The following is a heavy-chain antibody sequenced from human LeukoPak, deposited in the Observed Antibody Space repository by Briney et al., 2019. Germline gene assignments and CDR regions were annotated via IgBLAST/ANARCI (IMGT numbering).Heavy chain of an antibody. CDR1: GGSISSSSYY. J-gene: IGHJ4*02. D-gene: IGHD2-2*01. Sequence: SETLSLTCTVSGGSISSSSYYWSWIRQPAGRGLEWIGRIYTSGSTNYNPSLKSRVTISVDTSKNQFSLKLSSVTAADTAVYYCASGSSTSSTYDYWGQGTLVTVSS. CDR3: ASGSSTSSTYDY. CDR2: IYTSGST. V-gene: IGHV4-61*02.